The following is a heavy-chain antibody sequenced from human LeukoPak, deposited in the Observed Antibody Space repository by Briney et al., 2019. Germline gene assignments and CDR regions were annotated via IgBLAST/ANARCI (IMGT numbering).Heavy chain of an antibody. CDR3: FQAAGTSEKGVLDY. D-gene: IGHD6-13*01. CDR2: ISYDGSNK. Sequence: PGGSLRLSCAASGFTFSSYAMHWVRQAPGKGLEWVAVISYDGSNKYYADSVKGRFTISRDNSKNTLYLQMNSLRAEDTAVYYCFQAAGTSEKGVLDYWGQGTLVTVSS. CDR1: GFTFSSYA. J-gene: IGHJ4*02. V-gene: IGHV3-30-3*01.